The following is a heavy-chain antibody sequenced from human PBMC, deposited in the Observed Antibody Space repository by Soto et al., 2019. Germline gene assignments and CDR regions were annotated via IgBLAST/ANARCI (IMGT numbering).Heavy chain of an antibody. CDR2: IWFDGSQS. Sequence: QEQLVESGGGVVQPGNSLTLSCAASGFTFDNYAMHWVRQAPGKGLEWVAIIWFDGSQSYYSDSVRGRFSIFRDNSKNMVFLQMNGLRVEDTAVYYCARDFPERLVAAAHWCDPRAQGTLVTVS. CDR3: ARDFPERLVAAAHWCDP. V-gene: IGHV3-33*01. D-gene: IGHD2-2*01. CDR1: GFTFDNYA. J-gene: IGHJ5*02.